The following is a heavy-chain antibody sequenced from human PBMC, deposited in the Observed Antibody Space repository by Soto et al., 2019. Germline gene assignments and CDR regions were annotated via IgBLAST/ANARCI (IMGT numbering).Heavy chain of an antibody. CDR3: EKDVAMVYYFDY. CDR2: ISGSGGST. Sequence: GGSLRLSCAASGFTFSSYAMSWVRQAPGKGLEWVSAISGSGGSTYYADSVKGRFTISRDNSKNTLYLQMNSLRAEDTAVYYCEKDVAMVYYFDYWGQGTLATVSS. D-gene: IGHD5-18*01. J-gene: IGHJ4*02. CDR1: GFTFSSYA. V-gene: IGHV3-23*01.